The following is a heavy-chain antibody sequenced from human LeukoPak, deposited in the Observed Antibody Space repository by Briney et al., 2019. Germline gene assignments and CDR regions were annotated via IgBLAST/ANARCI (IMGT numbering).Heavy chain of an antibody. CDR1: GFTFSSYE. V-gene: IGHV3-48*03. Sequence: GGSLRLSCAASGFTFSSYEMNWVRQAPGKGLEWVSYISSSGSTIYYADSVKGRFTISRDNAKNSLYLQMSSLRAEDTAVYYCAKHISWYLKDWFDPWGQGTLVTVSS. CDR3: AKHISWYLKDWFDP. D-gene: IGHD6-13*01. CDR2: ISSSGSTI. J-gene: IGHJ5*02.